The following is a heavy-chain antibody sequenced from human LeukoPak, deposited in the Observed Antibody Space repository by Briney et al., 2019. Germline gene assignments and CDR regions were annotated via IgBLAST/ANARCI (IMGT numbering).Heavy chain of an antibody. CDR1: GGTFSSYA. CDR2: IIPIFGTA. D-gene: IGHD1-26*01. CDR3: ARAELPNYYMDV. Sequence: SVKVSCKASGGTFSSYAISWVRQAPGQGLEWMGGIIPIFGTANYAQKFQGRVTITADESTSTAYMELSSLRSGDTAVYYCARAELPNYYMDVWGKGTTVTVSS. V-gene: IGHV1-69*13. J-gene: IGHJ6*03.